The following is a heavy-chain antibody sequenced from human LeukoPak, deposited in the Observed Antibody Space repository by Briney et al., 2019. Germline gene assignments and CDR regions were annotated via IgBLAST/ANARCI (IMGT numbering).Heavy chain of an antibody. Sequence: ASVKVSCKASGYTSTSYDINWVRQATGQGLEWMGWMNPNSGNTGYAQKFQGRVTITRNTSISTAYMELSSLRSEDTAVYYCARFLPGYYDSSGYYYKHDAFDIWGQGTMVTVSS. V-gene: IGHV1-8*03. CDR2: MNPNSGNT. J-gene: IGHJ3*02. D-gene: IGHD3-22*01. CDR3: ARFLPGYYDSSGYYYKHDAFDI. CDR1: GYTSTSYD.